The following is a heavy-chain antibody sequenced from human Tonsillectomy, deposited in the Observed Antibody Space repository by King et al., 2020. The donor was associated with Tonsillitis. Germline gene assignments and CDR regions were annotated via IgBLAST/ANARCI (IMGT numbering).Heavy chain of an antibody. Sequence: VQLVESGGGVVQPGGSLRLSCAASGFTFRSYGMHWVRQAPGKGLEWVAFIWYDGSDQYYLDSVKGRFTISRDNSKNTLYLQMNSLRDEDTAVYYCAKVGSQGYCTTSSCYGYCFDSWGQGTLVTVSS. CDR2: IWYDGSDQ. V-gene: IGHV3-30*02. CDR1: GFTFRSYG. CDR3: AKVGSQGYCTTSSCYGYCFDS. J-gene: IGHJ4*02. D-gene: IGHD2-8*01.